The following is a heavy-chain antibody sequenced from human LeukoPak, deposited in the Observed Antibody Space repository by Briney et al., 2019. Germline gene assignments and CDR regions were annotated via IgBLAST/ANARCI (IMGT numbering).Heavy chain of an antibody. V-gene: IGHV3-7*01. CDR1: GFTFSSYW. D-gene: IGHD4-17*01. CDR3: ARDFLGRDYGDQGYYYYGMDV. J-gene: IGHJ6*02. Sequence: GGSLRLSCAASGFTFSSYWTSWVRQAPGKGLEWVANIKQDGSVKYYVDSVKGRFTISRDNAKNSLYLQMNSLRAEDTAVYYCARDFLGRDYGDQGYYYYGMDVWGQGTTVTVSS. CDR2: IKQDGSVK.